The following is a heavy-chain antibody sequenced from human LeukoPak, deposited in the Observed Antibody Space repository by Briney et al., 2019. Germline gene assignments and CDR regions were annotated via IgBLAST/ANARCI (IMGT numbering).Heavy chain of an antibody. CDR2: IYYSGST. J-gene: IGHJ4*02. CDR1: GGSISSYY. D-gene: IGHD3-10*01. V-gene: IGHV4-59*01. Sequence: PSETLSLTCTVSGGSISSYYWSWIRQPPGKGLEWIGYIYYSGSTNYNPSLKSRVTISVDTSKNQFSLKLSSVTAADTAVYYCARVLTGYYYGSAPLIYFDYWGQGTLVTVSS. CDR3: ARVLTGYYYGSAPLIYFDY.